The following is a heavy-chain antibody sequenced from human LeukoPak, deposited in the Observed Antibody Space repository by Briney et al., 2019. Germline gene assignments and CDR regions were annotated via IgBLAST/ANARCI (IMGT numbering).Heavy chain of an antibody. Sequence: ASVKVSCKASGYTFTSYGISWVRQAPGQGLEWMGWISAYNGNTNYAQKLQGRVTMTTDTSTSTAYMELRSLRSDDTAVYYCARVGGLYYDFWSGYYSNGFDPWGQGTLVTVSS. V-gene: IGHV1-18*01. CDR3: ARVGGLYYDFWSGYYSNGFDP. D-gene: IGHD3-3*01. J-gene: IGHJ5*02. CDR2: ISAYNGNT. CDR1: GYTFTSYG.